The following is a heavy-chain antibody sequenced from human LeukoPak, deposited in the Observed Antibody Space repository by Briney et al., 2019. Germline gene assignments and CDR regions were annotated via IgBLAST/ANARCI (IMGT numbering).Heavy chain of an antibody. D-gene: IGHD2-2*01. V-gene: IGHV1-69*04. CDR1: GYTFTGYY. CDR3: AREAVISVVVPATFDY. Sequence: SVKVSCKASGYTFTGYYMHWVRQAPGQGLEWMGRIIPILGIANYAQKFQGRVTITADKSTSTAYMELSSLRSEDTAVYYCAREAVISVVVPATFDYWGQGTLVTVSS. J-gene: IGHJ4*02. CDR2: IIPILGIA.